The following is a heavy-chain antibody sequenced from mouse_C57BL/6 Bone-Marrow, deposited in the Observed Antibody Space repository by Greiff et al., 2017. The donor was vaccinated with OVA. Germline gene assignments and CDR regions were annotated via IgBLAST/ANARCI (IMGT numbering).Heavy chain of an antibody. CDR2: IYPGDGDT. CDR3: ARYYGSSYWYFDV. Sequence: QVQLKESGPELVKPGASVKISCKASGYAFSSSWMNWVKQRPGKGLEWIGRIYPGDGDTNYNGKFKGKATLTVDKSSSTAYMQLSSLTSEDSAVYYCARYYGSSYWYFDVWGTGTTVTVSS. J-gene: IGHJ1*03. D-gene: IGHD1-1*01. CDR1: GYAFSSSW. V-gene: IGHV1-82*01.